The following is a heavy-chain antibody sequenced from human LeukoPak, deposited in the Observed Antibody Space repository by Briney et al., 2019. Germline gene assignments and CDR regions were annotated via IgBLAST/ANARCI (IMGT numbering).Heavy chain of an antibody. J-gene: IGHJ4*02. Sequence: GASVKVSCKASGYTFTGYGISWVRQAPGQGLEWMGWISAYNGNTKYAQKFRGRVTMTRDTSTSTAYMELRSLRSDDTAIYYCARDRVTSIVAGIDYWGQGSLVTVSS. D-gene: IGHD3-22*01. V-gene: IGHV1-18*01. CDR3: ARDRVTSIVAGIDY. CDR2: ISAYNGNT. CDR1: GYTFTGYG.